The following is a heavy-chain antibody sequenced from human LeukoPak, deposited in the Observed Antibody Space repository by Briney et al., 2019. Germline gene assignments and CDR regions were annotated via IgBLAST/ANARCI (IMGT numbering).Heavy chain of an antibody. CDR3: AKGGKYGSGTV. V-gene: IGHV3-30*18. CDR1: GFTFSSYG. J-gene: IGHJ6*02. CDR2: ISYDGSNK. Sequence: PGGSLRLSCAASGFTFSSYGMHWVRQAPGKGLEWVAVISYDGSNKYYADSVKGRFTISRDNSKNTLYLQMNSLRAEDTAVYYCAKGGKYGSGTVWGQGTTVTVSS. D-gene: IGHD3-10*01.